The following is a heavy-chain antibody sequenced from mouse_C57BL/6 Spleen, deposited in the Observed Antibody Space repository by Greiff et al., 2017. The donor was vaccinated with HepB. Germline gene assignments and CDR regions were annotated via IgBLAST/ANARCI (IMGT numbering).Heavy chain of an antibody. Sequence: EVKLVESGGDLVKPGGSLKLSCAASGFTFSSYGMSWVRQTPDKRLEWVATISSGGSYTYYPDSVKGRFTIARDNAKNTLYLQMSSLKAEDTAMYYCARRRVVAHCDYWGQGTTLTVSS. D-gene: IGHD1-1*01. J-gene: IGHJ2*01. V-gene: IGHV5-6*02. CDR2: ISSGGSYT. CDR1: GFTFSSYG. CDR3: ARRRVVAHCDY.